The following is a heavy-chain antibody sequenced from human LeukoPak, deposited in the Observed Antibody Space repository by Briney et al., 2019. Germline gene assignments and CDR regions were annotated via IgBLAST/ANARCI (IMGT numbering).Heavy chain of an antibody. CDR2: IKSKAYGETT. CDR3: VADVADYNPYAMDV. J-gene: IGHJ6*02. Sequence: GGSLRLSCAASGFTFRNAWRSWVRRPPGKGLEWVGRIKSKAYGETTDYGAPVKGRCTISRDDSKNTVYLQVNSLNTEDTGIYYCVADVADYNPYAMDVWGQGTTVTVSS. CDR1: GFTFRNAW. V-gene: IGHV3-15*01.